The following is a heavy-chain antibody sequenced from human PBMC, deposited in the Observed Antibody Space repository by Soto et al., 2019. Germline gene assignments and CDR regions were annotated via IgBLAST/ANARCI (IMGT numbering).Heavy chain of an antibody. Sequence: QVQLQESGPGLVKPSETLSLTCTVSGGSISSYYWSWIRQPPGKGLEWIGSIYYSGRTNYNPSIKSRVTRSADTSKNQFSLKVSSVTAADTAVYYCARWDYDFWSRYSSYYYGMDVWGQGTTVTVSS. CDR2: IYYSGRT. J-gene: IGHJ6*02. CDR1: GGSISSYY. D-gene: IGHD3-3*01. V-gene: IGHV4-59*01. CDR3: ARWDYDFWSRYSSYYYGMDV.